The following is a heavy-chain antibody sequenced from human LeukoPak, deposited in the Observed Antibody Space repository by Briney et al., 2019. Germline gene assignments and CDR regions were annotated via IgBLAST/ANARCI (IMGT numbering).Heavy chain of an antibody. CDR3: AREPQGDILTGFRDAFDI. J-gene: IGHJ3*02. CDR1: GGSISSSSYY. CDR2: IYYSGST. Sequence: PSETLSLTCTVSGGSISSSSYYWGWIRQPPGKGLEWIGSIYYSGSTYYNPSLKSRVTISVDTSKNQFSLKLSSVTAADTAVYYCAREPQGDILTGFRDAFDIWGQGTMVTVSS. D-gene: IGHD3-9*01. V-gene: IGHV4-39*07.